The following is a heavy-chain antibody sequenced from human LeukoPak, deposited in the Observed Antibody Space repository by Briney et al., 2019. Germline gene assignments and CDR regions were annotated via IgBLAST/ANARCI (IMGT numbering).Heavy chain of an antibody. D-gene: IGHD3-10*01. CDR1: GFTFSSYE. V-gene: IGHV3-48*01. J-gene: IGHJ3*01. CDR2: ISFSSATI. Sequence: GGSLRLSCAASGFTFSSYEMNWVRQAPGKGLEWVSYISFSSATIHYADSVKGRFTISRDNAKNSLYLQLNSLRAEDTALYYCARDTHYYGSGSPAFDLWGRGTMVTVSS. CDR3: ARDTHYYGSGSPAFDL.